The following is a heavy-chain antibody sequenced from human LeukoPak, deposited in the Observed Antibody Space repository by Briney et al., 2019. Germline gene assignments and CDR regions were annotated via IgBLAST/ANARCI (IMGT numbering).Heavy chain of an antibody. Sequence: GGSLRLSCAASGFTFSNYWMHWVRQVPGKGLLWVSRITPDGSGTTYADSVKGRFTTSRDNAKNTLFLQMNSLRAEDAAVYYCAKVRGVAGFFDYWGQGTLVTVSS. V-gene: IGHV3-74*01. CDR3: AKVRGVAGFFDY. CDR1: GFTFSNYW. J-gene: IGHJ4*02. D-gene: IGHD6-19*01. CDR2: ITPDGSGT.